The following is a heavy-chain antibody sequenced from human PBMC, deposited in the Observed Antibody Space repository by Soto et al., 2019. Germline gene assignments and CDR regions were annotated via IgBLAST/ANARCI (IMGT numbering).Heavy chain of an antibody. Sequence: SGPTLENPTQTRTLTCTFSGFSLSTGAVGVGWIRQPPGKALEWLALIYWNDDQGYSPSLKNRLTITKDTSKNQVVLTMTNMDPVDTATYYCAHTTDPYSGYAPGFDYWGQGALVTVSS. CDR1: GFSLSTGAVG. CDR3: AHTTDPYSGYAPGFDY. D-gene: IGHD5-12*01. CDR2: IYWNDDQ. V-gene: IGHV2-5*01. J-gene: IGHJ4*02.